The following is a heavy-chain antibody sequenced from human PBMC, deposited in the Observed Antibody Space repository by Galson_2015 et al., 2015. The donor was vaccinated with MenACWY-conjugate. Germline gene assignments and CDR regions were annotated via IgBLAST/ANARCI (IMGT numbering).Heavy chain of an antibody. Sequence: SLRLSCAASGFTFSSYAMSWVRQAPGKGLEWVSAISGSGGSTYYADSVKGRFTISRDNSKNTLYLQMNSLRAEDTAVYYCAKWDGSGSPSLPHYYYYYGMDVWGQGATVTVSS. CDR1: GFTFSSYA. CDR2: ISGSGGST. D-gene: IGHD3-10*01. V-gene: IGHV3-23*01. CDR3: AKWDGSGSPSLPHYYYYYGMDV. J-gene: IGHJ6*02.